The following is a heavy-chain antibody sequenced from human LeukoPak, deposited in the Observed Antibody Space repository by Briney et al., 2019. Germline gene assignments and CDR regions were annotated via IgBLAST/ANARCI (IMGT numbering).Heavy chain of an antibody. V-gene: IGHV1-69*05. J-gene: IGHJ5*02. CDR3: ARHNWNYGWFDP. CDR2: IIPIFGTA. D-gene: IGHD1-7*01. Sequence: SVKVSCKSSGGTFSSYAISWVRQAPGQGLEWMGRIIPIFGTANYAQKFQGRVTITTDESTSTAYMELSSLRSEDTAVYYCARHNWNYGWFDPWGQGTLVTVSS. CDR1: GGTFSSYA.